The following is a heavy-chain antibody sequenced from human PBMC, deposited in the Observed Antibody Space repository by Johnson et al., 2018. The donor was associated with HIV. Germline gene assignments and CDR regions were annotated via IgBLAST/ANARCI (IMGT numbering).Heavy chain of an antibody. D-gene: IGHD2-15*01. CDR3: AKNGGVGGGSSNGAFDM. V-gene: IGHV3-66*03. Sequence: EVQLVESGGGLIQPGGSLRLSCAASGFTVSSNYMSWVRQAPGKGLEWVSVIYSGGSTYYADSVKGRFTISRDNSENTLYLQMNSLRAEDTAVYYCAKNGGVGGGSSNGAFDMWGQGTMVTVSS. CDR2: IYSGGST. J-gene: IGHJ3*02. CDR1: GFTVSSNY.